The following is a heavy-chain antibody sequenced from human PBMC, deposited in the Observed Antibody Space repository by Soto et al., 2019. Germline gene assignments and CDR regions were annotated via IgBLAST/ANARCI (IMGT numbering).Heavy chain of an antibody. CDR3: ASDQDCSTTSCFAGNAFDI. D-gene: IGHD2-2*01. J-gene: IGHJ3*02. CDR1: GFPFSSYE. V-gene: IGHV3-48*03. Sequence: GGSLRLSCAASGFPFSSYEMNWVRQAPGKGLEWVSYISSSSTSIFYADSVKGRFTISRDNAKNSLYLQMNSLRAEDTAVYFCASDQDCSTTSCFAGNAFDIWGRGTMVTVSS. CDR2: ISSSSTSI.